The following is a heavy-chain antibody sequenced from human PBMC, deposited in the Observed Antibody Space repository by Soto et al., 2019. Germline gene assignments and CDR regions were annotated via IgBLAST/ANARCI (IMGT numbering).Heavy chain of an antibody. J-gene: IGHJ4*02. CDR2: IYYSGST. V-gene: IGHV4-30-4*03. D-gene: IGHD3-10*01. Sequence: PTETPSLTCTVSRGSISSGYFSWSWIRQPPIKGLEWIGYIYYSGSTYYNPSLKSRVTISVDTSKNQFSLKLSSVTAAYTAVYCCGRLGSALQHWGQGTLVTVSS. CDR3: GRLGSALQH. CDR1: RGSISSGYFS.